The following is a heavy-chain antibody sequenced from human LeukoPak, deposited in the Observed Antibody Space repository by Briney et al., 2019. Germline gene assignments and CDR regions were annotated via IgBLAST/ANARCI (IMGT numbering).Heavy chain of an antibody. CDR1: GFTVSSNY. CDR2: IYDSGTT. D-gene: IGHD6-19*01. Sequence: GGSLRLSCATSGFTVSSNYMSWVRQAPGKGLEWVSVIYDSGTTYYADSVKGRFLIFRDTSKNTVDLRMNSLRVEDTAVYYCAGRRSSGWYAYWGQGTLVTVSS. CDR3: AGRRSSGWYAY. J-gene: IGHJ4*02. V-gene: IGHV3-53*01.